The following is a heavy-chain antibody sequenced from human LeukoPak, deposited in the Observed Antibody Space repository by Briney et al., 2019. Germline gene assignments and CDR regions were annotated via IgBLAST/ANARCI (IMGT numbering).Heavy chain of an antibody. CDR2: IWYDGSNK. CDR3: ARERYSGYDRVPDY. J-gene: IGHJ4*02. Sequence: GGSLRLSCAASGFTFSSYGMHWVRQAPGKGLEWVAVIWYDGSNKYYADSVKGRFTISRDNSKNTLYLQMNSLRAEDTAVYYCARERYSGYDRVPDYWGQGTLVTVSS. CDR1: GFTFSSYG. D-gene: IGHD5-12*01. V-gene: IGHV3-33*01.